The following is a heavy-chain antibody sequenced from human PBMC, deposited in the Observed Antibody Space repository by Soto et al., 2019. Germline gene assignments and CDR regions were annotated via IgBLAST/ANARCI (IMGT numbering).Heavy chain of an antibody. Sequence: GGSLRLSCAASGVTFGHSAMSWVRQAPGKGLEWVAAISGTGGAAYYADSVKGRFTISRDNSRNTLFLQMNSLRVDDTAIYHCAKPEEVVRGFDFWGLGTLVTVSS. CDR2: ISGTGGAA. CDR3: AKPEEVVRGFDF. V-gene: IGHV3-23*01. CDR1: GVTFGHSA. D-gene: IGHD3-10*01. J-gene: IGHJ4*02.